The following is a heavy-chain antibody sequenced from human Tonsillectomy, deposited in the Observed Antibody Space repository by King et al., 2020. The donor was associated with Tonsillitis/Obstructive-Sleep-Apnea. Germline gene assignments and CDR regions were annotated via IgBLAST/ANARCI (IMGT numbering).Heavy chain of an antibody. CDR3: ARHVLATPGGWFFPH. D-gene: IGHD6-13*01. Sequence: QLVQSEAEVKKPGESLKISCKGSGYSFTSYWIGWVRQMPGKGLEWMGIIYPGDSDTRYSPSFQGQVTISADKSISTAYLQWSSLKASDTAMYYWARHVLATPGGWFFPHWGRGTLVTVSS. J-gene: IGHJ1*01. CDR2: IYPGDSDT. V-gene: IGHV5-51*01. CDR1: GYSFTSYW.